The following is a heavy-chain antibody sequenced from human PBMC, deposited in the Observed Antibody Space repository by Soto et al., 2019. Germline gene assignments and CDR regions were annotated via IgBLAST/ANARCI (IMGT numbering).Heavy chain of an antibody. CDR1: GGSISSGGYY. V-gene: IGHV4-31*03. J-gene: IGHJ6*02. CDR2: IYYSGST. Sequence: SETLSLTCTVSGGSISSGGYYWSWIRQHPGKGLEWIGYIYYSGSTYYNPSLKSRVTISVDTSKNQFSLKLSSVTAADTAVYYCARSGVIADFWSGYDYYGMDVWGQGTTVNVSS. CDR3: ARSGVIADFWSGYDYYGMDV. D-gene: IGHD3-3*01.